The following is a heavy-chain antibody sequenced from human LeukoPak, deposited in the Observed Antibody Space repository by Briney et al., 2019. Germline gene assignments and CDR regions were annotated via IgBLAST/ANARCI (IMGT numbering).Heavy chain of an antibody. V-gene: IGHV4-59*01. Sequence: SETLSLTRTVSGGSISSYYWSWIRQPPGKGLEWIGYIYYSGSTNYNPSLKSRVTISVDTSKNQFSLKLSSVTAADTAVYYCARDGIVVVPAAPEFYYYYYGMDVWGQGTTVTVSS. D-gene: IGHD2-2*01. CDR1: GGSISSYY. J-gene: IGHJ6*02. CDR2: IYYSGST. CDR3: ARDGIVVVPAAPEFYYYYYGMDV.